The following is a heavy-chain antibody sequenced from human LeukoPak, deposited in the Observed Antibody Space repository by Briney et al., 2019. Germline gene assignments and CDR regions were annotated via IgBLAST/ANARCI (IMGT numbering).Heavy chain of an antibody. J-gene: IGHJ4*02. CDR1: GGSISSYF. Sequence: SETLSLTCTVSGGSISSYFWSWIRQPAGKGLEWIGRIYTSGITNYNPSLKSRVTMSVDTSKNQLSLRLTSVTAADTAVYYCSRAVEPNGRSLDSWGQGTLVTVSS. CDR3: SRAVEPNGRSLDS. CDR2: IYTSGIT. D-gene: IGHD6-19*01. V-gene: IGHV4-4*07.